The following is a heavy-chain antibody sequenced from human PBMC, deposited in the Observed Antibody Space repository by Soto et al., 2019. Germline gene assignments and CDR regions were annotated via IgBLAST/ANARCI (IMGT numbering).Heavy chain of an antibody. Sequence: SVKVSFKASGGTFGSQGIAWLRQAPGQGLEWMGGFIAMLGTPTYAKKVQGRATISADESLTSSYLELRSLRSEDTGVYFCARGAMANFDYWGQGTVVTVSS. CDR3: ARGAMANFDY. D-gene: IGHD5-18*01. J-gene: IGHJ4*02. V-gene: IGHV1-69*13. CDR2: FIAMLGTP. CDR1: GGTFGSQG.